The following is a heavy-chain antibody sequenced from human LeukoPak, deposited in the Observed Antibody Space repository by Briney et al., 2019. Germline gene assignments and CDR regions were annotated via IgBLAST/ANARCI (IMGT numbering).Heavy chain of an antibody. CDR2: IIPIFSTP. CDR3: ARVVGVATSPDY. D-gene: IGHD5-12*01. J-gene: IGHJ4*02. CDR1: GGTFSSYA. Sequence: ASVKVSCKASGGTFSSYAISWVRLAPGQGLEWMGGIIPIFSTPNYAQKLQGRVTMTTDTSTSTAYMELRSLRSDDTAVYYCARVVGVATSPDYWGQGTLVTVSS. V-gene: IGHV1-69*05.